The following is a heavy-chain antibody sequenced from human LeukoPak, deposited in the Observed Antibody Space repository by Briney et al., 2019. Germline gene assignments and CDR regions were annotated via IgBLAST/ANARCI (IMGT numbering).Heavy chain of an antibody. Sequence: GGSLRLSCAASGLTFSSYGMHWVRQAPGKGLEWVAVIWYDGSNKYYADSVKGQFTISRDNSKNTLYLQMNSLRAEDTAVYYCARDGSSGWYWVDYWGQGTLVTVSS. V-gene: IGHV3-33*01. J-gene: IGHJ4*02. CDR2: IWYDGSNK. CDR1: GLTFSSYG. D-gene: IGHD6-19*01. CDR3: ARDGSSGWYWVDY.